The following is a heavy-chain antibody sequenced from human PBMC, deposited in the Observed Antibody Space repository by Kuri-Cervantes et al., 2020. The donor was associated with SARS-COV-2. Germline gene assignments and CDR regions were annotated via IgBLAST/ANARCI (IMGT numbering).Heavy chain of an antibody. V-gene: IGHV3-48*01. D-gene: IGHD2-21*02. CDR3: ASDGPLQGPGTAY. J-gene: IGHJ4*02. CDR2: ISSSSSTI. CDR1: GFTFSSYS. Sequence: GESLKISCAASGFTFSSYSMNWVRQAPGKGLEWVSYISSSSSTIYYADSVKGRFTISRDNAKNSLYLQMNSLRAEDTAVYYCASDGPLQGPGTAYWGQGTLVTVSS.